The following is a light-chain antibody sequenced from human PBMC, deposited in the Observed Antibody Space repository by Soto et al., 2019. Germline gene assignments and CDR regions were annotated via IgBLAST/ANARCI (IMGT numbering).Light chain of an antibody. Sequence: DIQMTQSPPILSASVGETVTITCRASQSITPWLAWYQQKPGKAPRLLLYKTSDLENGVPSRFSGSGSGTEFTLTINSLQPDDFATYYCQQYYRLSAFGPGTKVE. CDR1: QSITPW. J-gene: IGKJ2*01. CDR3: QQYYRLSA. CDR2: KTS. V-gene: IGKV1-5*03.